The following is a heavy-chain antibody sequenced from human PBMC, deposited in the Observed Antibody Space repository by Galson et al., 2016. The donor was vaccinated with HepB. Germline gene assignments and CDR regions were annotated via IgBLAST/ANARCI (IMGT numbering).Heavy chain of an antibody. CDR1: GFSFGDHY. D-gene: IGHD2-8*01. V-gene: IGHV3-72*01. Sequence: SLRLSCAGSGFSFGDHYMDWVRQAPGKGLELVGRIRNKRNNYITEYAASVIGRFTISRDDSRNSVDLQMNTRKTEDTAVYYCATMANGADSDWGQGTLVTVSS. CDR2: IRNKRNNYIT. CDR3: ATMANGADSD. J-gene: IGHJ4*02.